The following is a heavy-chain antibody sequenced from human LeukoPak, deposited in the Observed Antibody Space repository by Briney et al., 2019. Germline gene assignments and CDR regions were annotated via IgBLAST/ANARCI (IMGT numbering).Heavy chain of an antibody. V-gene: IGHV4-59*01. Sequence: PSETLSLTRTVSGGSISSYYWSWIRRPPGKGLEWIGYIYHSGTTNYNPSLKSRVTISVDTSKSQFSLKLSSVTAADTAIYYCARNIVGPRQVDYWGQGTLVTVSS. J-gene: IGHJ4*02. D-gene: IGHD1-26*01. CDR1: GGSISSYY. CDR3: ARNIVGPRQVDY. CDR2: IYHSGTT.